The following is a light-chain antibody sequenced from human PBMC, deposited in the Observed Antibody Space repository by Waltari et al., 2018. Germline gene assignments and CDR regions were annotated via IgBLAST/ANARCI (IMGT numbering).Light chain of an antibody. J-gene: IGKJ5*01. CDR1: QGISNS. V-gene: IGKV1-NL1*01. CDR2: GAS. CDR3: QQYHSPLIT. Sequence: DIQLTQSPSSLSASVGDRVIITCQASQGISNSLAWYQQKPGEAPRLLLYGASKLQGGVPSRFSGSGSGTGFTLTVRSLQPEDFATYYCQQYHSPLITFGQGTRLEIK.